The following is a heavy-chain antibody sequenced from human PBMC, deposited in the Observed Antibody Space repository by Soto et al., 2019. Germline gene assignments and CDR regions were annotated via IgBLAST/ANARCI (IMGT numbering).Heavy chain of an antibody. J-gene: IGHJ4*02. V-gene: IGHV4-30-2*01. D-gene: IGHD3-10*01. Sequence: SVTCGVAYGSSSRCGYSWSWIRQPPGKGLEWIGYIYHSGSTYYNPSLKSRVTISVDRSKNQFSLKLSSVTAADTAVYYCARENNVLPGGYFDYWGQGTLVTVSS. CDR3: ARENNVLPGGYFDY. CDR2: IYHSGST. CDR1: YGSSSRCGYS.